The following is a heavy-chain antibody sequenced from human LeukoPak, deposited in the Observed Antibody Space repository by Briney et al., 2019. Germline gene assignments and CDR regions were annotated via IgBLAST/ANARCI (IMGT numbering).Heavy chain of an antibody. V-gene: IGHV1-18*01. D-gene: IGHD3-3*01. J-gene: IGHJ4*02. CDR2: ISAYNGNT. Sequence: ASVKVSCKASGYTFTSYGISWVRQAPGQGLEWMGWISAYNGNTNYAQKLQGRVTMTTDTSTSTAYMELRSLRSDDTAVYYCARDKLELRFLEWLSHPDYWGQGTLVTVSS. CDR1: GYTFTSYG. CDR3: ARDKLELRFLEWLSHPDY.